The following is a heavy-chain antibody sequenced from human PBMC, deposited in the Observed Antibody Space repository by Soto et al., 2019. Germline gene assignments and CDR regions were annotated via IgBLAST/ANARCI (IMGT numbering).Heavy chain of an antibody. Sequence: QVQVVQSGAEVKKPESSVKVSCKPSGGTFNTYTVNWVRLAPGHGLEWMGRFIPILDMANYAQKFQDSETITADRSSFTAYMELNSLTSDDTAVYYCAITYCRDNSCPRDCAFGGPGTRVTVSS. J-gene: IGHJ1*01. CDR2: FIPILDMA. CDR3: AITYCRDNSCPRDCAF. CDR1: GGTFNTYT. V-gene: IGHV1-69*02. D-gene: IGHD2-15*01.